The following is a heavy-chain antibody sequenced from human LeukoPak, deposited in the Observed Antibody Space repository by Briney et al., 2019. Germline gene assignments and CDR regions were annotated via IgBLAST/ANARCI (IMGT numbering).Heavy chain of an antibody. CDR2: ISYDGSNK. Sequence: GGSLRLSCAASGFTFSSYGMHWVRQAPGKGLEWVAVISYDGSNKYYADSVKGRFTISRDNSKNTLYLQMNSLRAEDTAVYYCAKDGRQGGLHDPYYYYYYGMDVWGQGTTVTVSS. V-gene: IGHV3-30*18. J-gene: IGHJ6*02. D-gene: IGHD3-16*01. CDR1: GFTFSSYG. CDR3: AKDGRQGGLHDPYYYYYYGMDV.